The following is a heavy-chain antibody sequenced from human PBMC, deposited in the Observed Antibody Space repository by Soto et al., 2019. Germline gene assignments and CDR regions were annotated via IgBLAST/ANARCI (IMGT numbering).Heavy chain of an antibody. J-gene: IGHJ6*02. Sequence: PGGSLRLSCAASGFTFSTYGMHWVRQAPGKGLEWVAVISYDGSNKYYADSVKGRFTISRDNSKNTLYLQMNSLRAEDTAVYYCAKDRKRYNWNDFPHYYHGMDVWGQGTTVTVS. D-gene: IGHD1-1*01. V-gene: IGHV3-30*18. CDR2: ISYDGSNK. CDR1: GFTFSTYG. CDR3: AKDRKRYNWNDFPHYYHGMDV.